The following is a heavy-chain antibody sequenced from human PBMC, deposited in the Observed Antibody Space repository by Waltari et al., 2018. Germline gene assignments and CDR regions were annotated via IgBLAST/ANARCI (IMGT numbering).Heavy chain of an antibody. V-gene: IGHV3-7*01. D-gene: IGHD2-15*01. J-gene: IGHJ4*02. CDR3: ASGPDHGDF. CDR2: INQAGNVR. CDR1: GFLFRDYW. Sequence: EEQLVESGGGLVPPGGSLRLSWSASGFLFRDYWMPLVRQAPGKGLEWVANINQAGNVRIYLDSVRGRFTISRDNPDNSLFLHMANLRVEDTAVYYCASGPDHGDFWGQGTLVTVSS.